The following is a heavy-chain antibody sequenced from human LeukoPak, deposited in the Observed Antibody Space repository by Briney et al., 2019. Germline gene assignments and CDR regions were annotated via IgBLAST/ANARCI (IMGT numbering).Heavy chain of an antibody. CDR2: MNPDNGNT. CDR3: ARGPYYYGSGNYYLNY. D-gene: IGHD3-10*01. J-gene: IGHJ4*02. CDR1: GYTFTSYG. V-gene: IGHV1-8*01. Sequence: ASVKVSCKASGYTFTSYGVSWVRQAPGQGLEWMGWMNPDNGNTDYAQKFQGRVTMTRNTSISTAYMELSNLRSEDTAVYYCARGPYYYGSGNYYLNYWGQGTLVTVSS.